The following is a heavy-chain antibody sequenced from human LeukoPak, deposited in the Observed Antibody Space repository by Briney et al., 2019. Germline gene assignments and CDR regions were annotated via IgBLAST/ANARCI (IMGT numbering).Heavy chain of an antibody. CDR1: GFTFSSYS. J-gene: IGHJ4*02. D-gene: IGHD5-18*01. Sequence: GGSLRLSRAASGFTFSSYSMNWVRQAPGKGLEWVSSISSSSSYIYYADSVKGRFTISRDNAKSSLYLQMNSLRAEDTAVYYCARASRGYSYGTFDYWGQGTLVTVSS. CDR2: ISSSSSYI. CDR3: ARASRGYSYGTFDY. V-gene: IGHV3-21*01.